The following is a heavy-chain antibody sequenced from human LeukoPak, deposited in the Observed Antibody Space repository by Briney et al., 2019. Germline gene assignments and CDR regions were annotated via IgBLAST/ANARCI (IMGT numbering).Heavy chain of an antibody. Sequence: GGSLRLSCAASGFTFSTYAMSWVRQAPGKGLEWVSGISGSGGNTYYADSVKGRFTISRDNSKNTLYLQMSSLRAEDTAVYYCAKEAVDYDILTGYYTTGYFDYWGQGTLVTVSS. V-gene: IGHV3-23*01. J-gene: IGHJ4*02. CDR3: AKEAVDYDILTGYYTTGYFDY. D-gene: IGHD3-9*01. CDR2: ISGSGGNT. CDR1: GFTFSTYA.